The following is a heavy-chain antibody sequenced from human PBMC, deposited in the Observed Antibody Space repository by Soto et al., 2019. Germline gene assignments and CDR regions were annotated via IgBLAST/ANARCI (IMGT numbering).Heavy chain of an antibody. CDR2: INSDGSST. Sequence: EVQLVESGGGLVQPGGSLRLSCAASGFTFSSYWMHWVRQAPGKGLLWVSRINSDGSSTSYADSVKGRFTISRDNAKNTVYLQMNSLRAEDTAVYYCASHPLTMTYLDYWGQGTLVTVSS. CDR3: ASHPLTMTYLDY. J-gene: IGHJ4*02. D-gene: IGHD3-22*01. V-gene: IGHV3-74*01. CDR1: GFTFSSYW.